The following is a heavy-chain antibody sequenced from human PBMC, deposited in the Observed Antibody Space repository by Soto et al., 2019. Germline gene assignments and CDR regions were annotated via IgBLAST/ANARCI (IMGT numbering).Heavy chain of an antibody. CDR3: AKAFDASGYYYERAFDY. Sequence: EVQLLESGGGLVQPGGSLRLSCAASGFTFSTYAMAWVRQAPGKGLEWVSAISGGGGSAYLADSVRGRFTISRDNSKNTLDLQMSGLRAEDTALYFSAKAFDASGYYYERAFDYWGQGTLVTVSS. CDR2: ISGGGGSA. V-gene: IGHV3-23*01. J-gene: IGHJ4*02. CDR1: GFTFSTYA. D-gene: IGHD3-22*01.